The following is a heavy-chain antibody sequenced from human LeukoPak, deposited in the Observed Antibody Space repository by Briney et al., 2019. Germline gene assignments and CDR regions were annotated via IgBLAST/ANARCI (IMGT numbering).Heavy chain of an antibody. D-gene: IGHD3-22*01. CDR1: GYTFTSYG. V-gene: IGHV1-18*01. Sequence: GASVKVSCKASGYTFTSYGISWVRQAPGQGLEWMGWISAYNGNTNYAQKLQGRVTMTTDTSTSTAYMELSSLRSEDTAVYYCAREAKYYDSSGYLDYFDYWGQGTLVTVSS. CDR2: ISAYNGNT. CDR3: AREAKYYDSSGYLDYFDY. J-gene: IGHJ4*02.